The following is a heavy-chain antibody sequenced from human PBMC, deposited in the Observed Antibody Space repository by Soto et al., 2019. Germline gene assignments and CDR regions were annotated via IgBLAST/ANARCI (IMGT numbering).Heavy chain of an antibody. CDR1: GFTFSGYY. CDR3: ASSSSTSPYYFDY. CDR2: SSGGDSVK. D-gene: IGHD2-2*01. Sequence: PGGSLRLSCAASGFTFSGYYMSWIRQAPGKGPEWISYSSGGDSVKHYADSVKGRFTVFRDNAKNSLYLQINSLRAEDTAVYSCASSSSTSPYYFDYWGQGTLVTVSS. J-gene: IGHJ4*02. V-gene: IGHV3-11*04.